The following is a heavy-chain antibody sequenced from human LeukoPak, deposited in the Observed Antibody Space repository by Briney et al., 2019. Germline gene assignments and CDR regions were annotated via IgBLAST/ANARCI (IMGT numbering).Heavy chain of an antibody. V-gene: IGHV4-61*02. CDR2: IYTSGST. CDR3: ARALVAERYYYYYYMDV. J-gene: IGHJ6*03. CDR1: GGSISSGSYY. D-gene: IGHD2-15*01. Sequence: SQTLSLTCTVSGGSISSGSYYWSWIRQPAGKGLEWIGRIYTSGSTNYNPSLKSRVTISVDTSKNQFSLKLSSVTAADTAVYYCARALVAERYYYYYYMDVWGKGTTVTVSS.